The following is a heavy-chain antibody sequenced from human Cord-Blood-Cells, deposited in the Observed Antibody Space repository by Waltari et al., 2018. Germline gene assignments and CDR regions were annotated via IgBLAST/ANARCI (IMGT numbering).Heavy chain of an antibody. CDR2: INAGNGNT. Sequence: QVQLVQPAAEAQKPRASVKFSPKASGYTFTSYAVHWVRQAPGQRLEWMGWINAGNGNTKYSQKFQGRVTITRDTSASTAYMELSSLRSEDTAVYYCAKDREGYNYFDYWGQGTLVTVSS. D-gene: IGHD5-12*01. J-gene: IGHJ4*02. CDR3: AKDREGYNYFDY. V-gene: IGHV1-3*01. CDR1: GYTFTSYA.